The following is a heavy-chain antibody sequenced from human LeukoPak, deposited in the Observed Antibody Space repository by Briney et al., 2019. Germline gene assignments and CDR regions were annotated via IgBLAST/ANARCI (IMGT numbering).Heavy chain of an antibody. Sequence: PSETLSLTCTVSGGSISSYYWSWIRQPPGKGLEWIGYIYYSGSTNYNPSLKSRVTISVDTSKNQFSLKLSSVTAADTAVYYCARDDRRETDAFDIWGQGTMVTVSP. V-gene: IGHV4-59*01. CDR3: ARDDRRETDAFDI. J-gene: IGHJ3*02. CDR2: IYYSGST. CDR1: GGSISSYY.